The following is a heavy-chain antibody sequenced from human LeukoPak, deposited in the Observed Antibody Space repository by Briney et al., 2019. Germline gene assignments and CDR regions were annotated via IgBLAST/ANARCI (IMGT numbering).Heavy chain of an antibody. D-gene: IGHD4-17*01. CDR2: ISRSSTTI. CDR3: ARDVAHGERGYFDY. Sequence: PGGSLRLSCAASGFTFSHYNMNWGRQAPGKGLEWVSYISRSSTTIYYADSVKGRFTISRDSAKNSLYLQMNSLRDEDTAVYYCARDVAHGERGYFDYWGQGTLVTVSS. CDR1: GFTFSHYN. V-gene: IGHV3-48*02. J-gene: IGHJ4*02.